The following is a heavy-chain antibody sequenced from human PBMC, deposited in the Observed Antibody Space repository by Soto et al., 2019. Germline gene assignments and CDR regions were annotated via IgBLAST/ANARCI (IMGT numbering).Heavy chain of an antibody. D-gene: IGHD4-17*01. CDR2: VHYSGTT. J-gene: IGHJ4*02. CDR3: ARGTALIYGDYPGAGYFDF. Sequence: QLQLQESGPRLVKSSETLSLTCTVSGGSISSYYWRWIRQSPGRGLEWIVYVHYSGTTNYNPSLKSRVAMSLDSSKRQFSLTLNSVTAADTAVYYCARGTALIYGDYPGAGYFDFWGQGIQVTVSS. V-gene: IGHV4-59*01. CDR1: GGSISSYY.